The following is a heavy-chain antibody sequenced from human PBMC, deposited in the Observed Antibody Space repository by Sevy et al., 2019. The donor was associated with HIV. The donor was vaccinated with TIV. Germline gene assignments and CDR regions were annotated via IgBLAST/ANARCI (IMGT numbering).Heavy chain of an antibody. J-gene: IGHJ4*02. CDR3: ARERCGGGDSYYFDY. D-gene: IGHD2-21*02. CDR2: INWNGVGT. CDR1: GLNFDDYG. V-gene: IGHV3-20*04. Sequence: GGSLRLSCAASGLNFDDYGMSWVRQAPGKGLEWVSAINWNGVGTSYADSVKGRFTISRDNAKNSLYVQMNSLRAEDTALYYCARERCGGGDSYYFDYWGQGTLVTVSS.